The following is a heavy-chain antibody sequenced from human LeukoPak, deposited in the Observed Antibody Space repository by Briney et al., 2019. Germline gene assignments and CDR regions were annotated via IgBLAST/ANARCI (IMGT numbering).Heavy chain of an antibody. V-gene: IGHV3-11*01. CDR1: GFTFSDYY. Sequence: GGSLRLSCAASGFTFSDYYMSWIRQAPGKGLEWVSYISSSGSTIYYADSVKGRFTISRDNAKNSLYLQMNSLRAEDTAVYYCAKDNVVGRSTSCYYFDYWGQGTLVTVSS. CDR2: ISSSGSTI. D-gene: IGHD2-2*01. J-gene: IGHJ4*02. CDR3: AKDNVVGRSTSCYYFDY.